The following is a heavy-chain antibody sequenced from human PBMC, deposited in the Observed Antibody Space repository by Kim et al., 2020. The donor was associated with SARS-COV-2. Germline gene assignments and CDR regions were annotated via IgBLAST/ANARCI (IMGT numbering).Heavy chain of an antibody. D-gene: IGHD3-22*01. Sequence: GGSLRLSCAASGFTFSSYAMHWVRQAPGKGLEWVAVISYDGSNKYYADSVKGRFTISRDNSKNTLYLQMNSLRAEDTAVYYCARDSFYYDSSGYFDYWGQGTLVTVSS. V-gene: IGHV3-30*04. J-gene: IGHJ4*02. CDR2: ISYDGSNK. CDR1: GFTFSSYA. CDR3: ARDSFYYDSSGYFDY.